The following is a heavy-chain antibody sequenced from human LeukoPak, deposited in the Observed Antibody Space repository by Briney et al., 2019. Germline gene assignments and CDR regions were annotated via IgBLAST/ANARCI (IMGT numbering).Heavy chain of an antibody. CDR1: GFTFSSYS. CDR3: ARVNGYSYGPLNYYYMDV. D-gene: IGHD5-18*01. CDR2: ISSSSSYI. J-gene: IGHJ6*03. V-gene: IGHV3-21*01. Sequence: PGGSLRLSCAASGFTFSSYSMNWVRQAPGKGLEWVSSISSSSSYIYYADSVKGRFTISRDNAKNSLYLQMNSLRAEDTALYYCARVNGYSYGPLNYYYMDVWGKGTPVTVSS.